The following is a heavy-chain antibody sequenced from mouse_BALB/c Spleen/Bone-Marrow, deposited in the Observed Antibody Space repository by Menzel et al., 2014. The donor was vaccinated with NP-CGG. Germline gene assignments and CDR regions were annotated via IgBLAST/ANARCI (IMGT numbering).Heavy chain of an antibody. V-gene: IGHV1-63*01. J-gene: IGHJ2*01. Sequence: QVQLQQSGTELVRPGTSVKISCKASGYAFTNYWLGWVKQRPGHGLEWIGDIYPGSGNTYYNEKFKGKVTLTADKSSSTAYMQLSGLTSEDSAVYFCTRRRSPDYWGQGTTLTVSS. CDR1: GYAFTNYW. CDR2: IYPGSGNT. CDR3: TRRRSPDY.